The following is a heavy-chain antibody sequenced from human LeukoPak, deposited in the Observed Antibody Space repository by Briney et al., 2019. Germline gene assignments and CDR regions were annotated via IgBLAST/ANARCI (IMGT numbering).Heavy chain of an antibody. V-gene: IGHV1-69*05. CDR1: GGTFTSYT. CDR2: ITPIFGTA. D-gene: IGHD3-3*01. CDR3: ARHGGITVFGGAQPGGAFDI. Sequence: PSVKVSCKASGGTFTSYTISWVRQAPGQGLEWMGGITPIFGTANYAQKFQGRVTITTGESTSTAYMELSSLRCEDTAVYYCARHGGITVFGGAQPGGAFDIWGQGTMVTVSS. J-gene: IGHJ3*02.